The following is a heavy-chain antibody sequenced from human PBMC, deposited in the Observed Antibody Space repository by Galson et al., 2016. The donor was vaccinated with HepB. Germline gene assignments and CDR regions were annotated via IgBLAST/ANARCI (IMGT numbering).Heavy chain of an antibody. CDR3: ERMKNYYYGMDV. Sequence: PALVKPTQTLTLTCTFSGFSLSTSGMCVSWIRQPPGKALEWLALIDWDEDKYYSTSLKTRLTISKDTSKNQVVLTMTNMDPVDPATDYCERMKNYYYGMDVWGQVTSVTVSS. V-gene: IGHV2-70*01. J-gene: IGHJ6*02. CDR1: GFSLSTSGMC. CDR2: IDWDEDK.